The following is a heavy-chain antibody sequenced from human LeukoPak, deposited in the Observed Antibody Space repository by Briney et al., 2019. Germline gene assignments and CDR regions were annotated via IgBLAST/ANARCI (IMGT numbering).Heavy chain of an antibody. V-gene: IGHV1-24*01. J-gene: IGHJ4*02. CDR1: GKTLSDLS. Sequence: AASVKVSCKVSGKTLSDLSIHWLRQPPGKGLEWLGGSDPEDGERIYAQMFQGRVTMTEDTSIDTAYMELSSLRSEDTAVYYCVTGFTTIAVDYFDYWGQGTLVTVSP. D-gene: IGHD1-1*01. CDR2: SDPEDGER. CDR3: VTGFTTIAVDYFDY.